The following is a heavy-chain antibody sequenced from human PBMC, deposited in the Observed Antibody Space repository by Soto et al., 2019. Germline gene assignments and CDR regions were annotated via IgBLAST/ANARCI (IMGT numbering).Heavy chain of an antibody. V-gene: IGHV1-69*12. CDR2: IISIFGTP. Sequence: QVQLVQSGAELKKPGSSVKVSCRASGATFSISVFNWVRQAPGQGLEWMGGIISIFGTPNYSQKFQGRVNITADESTSTGYMELNNLRSDDTAIYYCARDLGGGYEPGDYWGQGTQVTVSS. J-gene: IGHJ4*02. CDR3: ARDLGGGYEPGDY. D-gene: IGHD5-12*01. CDR1: GATFSISV.